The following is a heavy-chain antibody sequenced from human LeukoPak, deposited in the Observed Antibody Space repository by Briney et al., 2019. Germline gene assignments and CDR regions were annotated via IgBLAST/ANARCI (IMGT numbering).Heavy chain of an antibody. V-gene: IGHV4-4*09. Sequence: SETLSLTCTVSGGSISSYYWSWIRQPPGKGLEWIGYIYTSGSTNCNPSLKSRVTISVDTSKNQFSLKLSSVTAADTAVYYCARLENYYYYMDVWGKGTTVTVSS. D-gene: IGHD1-1*01. CDR1: GGSISSYY. J-gene: IGHJ6*03. CDR2: IYTSGST. CDR3: ARLENYYYYMDV.